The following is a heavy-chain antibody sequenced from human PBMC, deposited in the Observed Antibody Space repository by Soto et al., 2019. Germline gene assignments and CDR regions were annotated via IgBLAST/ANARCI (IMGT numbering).Heavy chain of an antibody. CDR2: INGGNGNT. D-gene: IGHD3-22*01. CDR1: GYTFTSYA. Sequence: ASVKVSCKASGYTFTSYAMHWVRQAPGQRLEWMGWINGGNGNTKYSQKFQARVTITRDTSASTAYMELGSLRSEDTAMYYFARAQGPYDSSGYYGYLDYWGQGTLVTVSS. V-gene: IGHV1-3*01. J-gene: IGHJ4*02. CDR3: ARAQGPYDSSGYYGYLDY.